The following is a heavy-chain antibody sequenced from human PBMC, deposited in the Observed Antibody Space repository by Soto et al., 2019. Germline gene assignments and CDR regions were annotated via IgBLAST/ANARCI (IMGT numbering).Heavy chain of an antibody. V-gene: IGHV2-5*02. J-gene: IGHJ3*01. CDR2: IYWDDDK. Sequence: SGPALVNPTQTLTLTCTFSGFSLSTTGVGVGWIRQPPGKALEWLAAIYWDDDKRFSPSLKSRLIITKDTSRNQVVLKMTEMDPVDTATYYCAHALEYWGQGIMITL. CDR3: AHALEY. CDR1: GFSLSTTGVG.